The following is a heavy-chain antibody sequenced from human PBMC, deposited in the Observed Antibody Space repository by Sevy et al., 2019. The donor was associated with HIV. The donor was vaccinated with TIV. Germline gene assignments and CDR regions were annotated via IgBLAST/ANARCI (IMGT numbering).Heavy chain of an antibody. V-gene: IGHV3-53*01. CDR2: IYSGGNT. CDR1: GFSVSTNY. CDR3: ARDRNGMDV. Sequence: GGSLRLSCAASGFSVSTNYMNWVRQAPGKGLEWVSVIYSGGNTYYADSVKGRFTISRDNSKNTLYLQMNSLRVEDTAVYYCARDRNGMDVWGQGTTVTVSS. J-gene: IGHJ6*02.